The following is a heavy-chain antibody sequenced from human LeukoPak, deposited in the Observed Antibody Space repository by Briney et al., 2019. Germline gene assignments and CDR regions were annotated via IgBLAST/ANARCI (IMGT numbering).Heavy chain of an antibody. CDR2: SSGSGGGT. V-gene: IGHV3-23*01. Sequence: GGSLRLSCAASGYSISIGAMRWCLQPPRKGLEWVSASSGSGGGTYYADSLEGRFTISGDTSKNTLSLQMTSLTAEDTAVYYCAKDVRYWTSNSCATVFGPFDPWGQGTLVTVSS. CDR1: GYSISIGA. D-gene: IGHD2-2*01. J-gene: IGHJ5*02. CDR3: AKDVRYWTSNSCATVFGPFDP.